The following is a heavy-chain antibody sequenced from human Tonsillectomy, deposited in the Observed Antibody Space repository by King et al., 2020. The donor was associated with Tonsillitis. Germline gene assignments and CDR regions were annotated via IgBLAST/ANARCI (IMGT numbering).Heavy chain of an antibody. D-gene: IGHD3-3*01. Sequence: VQLVESGGGLVKPGGSLRLSCAASGFTFSDYYMTWVRQAPGKGLEWVSCISSSGGTINYADSVKGRFTVSRDNAKNSLYLQINSLRAEDTAVYYCARSGRGEFTMFGVVILNWFDPWGQGTLVTVSS. CDR3: ARSGRGEFTMFGVVILNWFDP. V-gene: IGHV3-11*01. CDR1: GFTFSDYY. CDR2: ISSSGGTI. J-gene: IGHJ5*02.